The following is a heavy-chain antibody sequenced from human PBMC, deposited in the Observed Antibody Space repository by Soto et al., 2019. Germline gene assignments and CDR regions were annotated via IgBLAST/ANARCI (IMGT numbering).Heavy chain of an antibody. V-gene: IGHV4-31*03. J-gene: IGHJ4*02. CDR2: IYYSGST. CDR3: ARAQVLWDPYGRPAYFDY. CDR1: GGSISSGGYY. Sequence: QVQLQESGPGLVKPSQTLSLTCTVSGGSISSGGYYWSWIRQHPGKGLEWIGYIYYSGSTYYNPSLKRRVTISVDTSKNQFSLKLSSVTAADTAVYYCARAQVLWDPYGRPAYFDYWGQGTLVTVSS. D-gene: IGHD2-2*01.